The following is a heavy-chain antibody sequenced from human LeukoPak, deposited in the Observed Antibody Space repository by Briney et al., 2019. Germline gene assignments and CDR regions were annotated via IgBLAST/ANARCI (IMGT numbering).Heavy chain of an antibody. CDR2: IYYSGST. V-gene: IGHV4-38-2*01. D-gene: IGHD4-23*01. J-gene: IGHJ4*02. CDR1: GFTFSSYA. Sequence: GSLRLSCAASGFTFSSYAMNWVRQPPGKGLEWIGSIYYSGSTYYNPSLKSRVTISVDTSKNQFSLKLSSVTAADTAVYYCAKLDYGGIDTDYWGQGTLVTVSS. CDR3: AKLDYGGIDTDY.